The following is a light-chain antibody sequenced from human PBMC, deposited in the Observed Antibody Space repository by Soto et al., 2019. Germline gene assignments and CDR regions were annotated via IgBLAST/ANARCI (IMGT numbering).Light chain of an antibody. V-gene: IGKV4-1*01. CDR3: QQYYSTPFT. CDR2: WAS. J-gene: IGKJ3*01. CDR1: PSLLYSSHNKNY. Sequence: DIVMTQSPDSLAVSLGERATIHCKSSPSLLYSSHNKNYLAWYQQKPGQPPKLLIYWASTREYGVPDRFSGSGSGTDGTLTSDNLQAEDVAVYYCQQYYSTPFTFGTGTKVDIK.